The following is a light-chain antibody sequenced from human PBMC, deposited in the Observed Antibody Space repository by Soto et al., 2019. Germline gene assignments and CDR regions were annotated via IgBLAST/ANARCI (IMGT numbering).Light chain of an antibody. V-gene: IGLV3-21*04. CDR1: NIGSKS. J-gene: IGLJ3*02. CDR2: YDS. CDR3: QVWDSSSDHHWV. Sequence: SYELTQPPSVSVAPGKTVRITCGGNNIGSKSVHWYQQKPGQAPVLVIYYDSDRPSGIPERFSGSNSGNTATLTISRVEAGDEADYYCQVWDSSSDHHWVFGGGTKVTVL.